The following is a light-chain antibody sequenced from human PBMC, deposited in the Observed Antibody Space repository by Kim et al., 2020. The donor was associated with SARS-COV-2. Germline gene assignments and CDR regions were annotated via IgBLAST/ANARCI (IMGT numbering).Light chain of an antibody. CDR2: DAS. J-gene: IGKJ1*01. V-gene: IGKV3-11*01. Sequence: PGERATLSCRASQTVSSYLAWHQQKPGQAPRLLIYDASNRATGIPARFSGSGSGTDFTLTISSLEPEDFAVYYCQHGGTFGQGTKVDIK. CDR1: QTVSSY. CDR3: QHGGT.